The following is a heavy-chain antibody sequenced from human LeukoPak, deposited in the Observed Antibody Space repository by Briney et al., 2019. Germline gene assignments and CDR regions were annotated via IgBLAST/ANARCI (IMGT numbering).Heavy chain of an antibody. D-gene: IGHD2-2*01. CDR2: VSGSGAST. CDR3: AKDIVVVPAANNAFDI. CDR1: GFTFSSYA. V-gene: IGHV3-23*01. J-gene: IGHJ3*02. Sequence: GGSLRLSCAASGFTFSSYAMSWVRQAPGKGLEWVSAVSGSGASTYYADSVKGRFPISRDNSKNTLYLQMNSLRAEDTAVYYCAKDIVVVPAANNAFDIWGQGTMVTVSS.